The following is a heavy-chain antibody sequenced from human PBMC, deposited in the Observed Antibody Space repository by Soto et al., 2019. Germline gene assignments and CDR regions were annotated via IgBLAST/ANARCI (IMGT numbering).Heavy chain of an antibody. CDR3: ARGNVVVVAATLLGLWSAFDI. Sequence: ASVKVSCKASGYTFTGYYMHWVRQAPGQGLEWMGWINPNSGGTNYAQKFQGWVTMTRDTSISTAYMELSRLRSDETAVYYCARGNVVVVAATLLGLWSAFDIWGQGTMVTVSS. J-gene: IGHJ3*02. CDR1: GYTFTGYY. D-gene: IGHD2-15*01. CDR2: INPNSGGT. V-gene: IGHV1-2*04.